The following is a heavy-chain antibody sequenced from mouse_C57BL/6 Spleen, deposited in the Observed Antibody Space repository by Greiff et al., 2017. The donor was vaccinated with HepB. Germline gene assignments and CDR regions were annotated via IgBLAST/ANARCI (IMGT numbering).Heavy chain of an antibody. CDR1: GFTFSSYA. CDR3: ARGETTVVQPSWFAY. V-gene: IGHV5-4*01. CDR2: ISDGGSYT. Sequence: EVQVVESGGGLVKPGGSLKLSCAASGFTFSSYAMSWVRQTPEKRLEWVATISDGGSYTYYPDNVKGRFTISRDNAKNNLYLQMSHLKSEDTAMYYCARGETTVVQPSWFAYWGQGTLVTVSA. J-gene: IGHJ3*01. D-gene: IGHD1-1*01.